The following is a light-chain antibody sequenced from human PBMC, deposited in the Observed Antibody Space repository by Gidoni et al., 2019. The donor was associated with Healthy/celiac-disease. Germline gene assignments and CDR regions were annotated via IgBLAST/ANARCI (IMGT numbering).Light chain of an antibody. CDR1: SSDVGGYNY. V-gene: IGLV2-14*03. CDR2: DVS. J-gene: IGLJ2*01. Sequence: QSPLSPPAPVSGSPRQSITISCSGTSSDVGGYNYVSWYQQHPGKAPKLMIYDVSKRPSGVSNRFSGSKSGNTASLTISGLQAEDEADYYCSSYTSSSTVFGGGTKLTVL. CDR3: SSYTSSSTV.